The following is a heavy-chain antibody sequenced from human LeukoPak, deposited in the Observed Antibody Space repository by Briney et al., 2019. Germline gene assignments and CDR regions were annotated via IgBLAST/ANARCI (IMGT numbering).Heavy chain of an antibody. J-gene: IGHJ4*02. CDR1: GFTFSSYG. V-gene: IGHV3-30*18. CDR3: AKPYYYGSRSYMDY. Sequence: PGGSLRLSCAASGFTFSSYGMHWVRQAPGKGLECVAVISYDGSNTYYADSVKGRFTTSRDNSKNMLYLQMNSLRAEDTAVYYCAKPYYYGSRSYMDYWGQGTLVTVSS. CDR2: ISYDGSNT. D-gene: IGHD3-10*01.